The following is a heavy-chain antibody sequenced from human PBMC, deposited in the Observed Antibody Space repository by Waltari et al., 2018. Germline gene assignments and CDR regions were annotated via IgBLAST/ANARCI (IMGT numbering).Heavy chain of an antibody. CDR3: ATYIGASVGTAAYDV. CDR1: GVSITTTRHY. J-gene: IGHJ3*01. D-gene: IGHD5-12*01. Sequence: QLQLQESGPGLVKPSETLSLTCSVSGVSITTTRHYWGWIRQPPGQGLEWIGTMSYSGATDSSPSLKSRVTIARDTSKNQLSLRLGSVTAADTAVYYCATYIGASVGTAAYDVWAKAQWSPSLQ. CDR2: MSYSGAT. V-gene: IGHV4-39*01.